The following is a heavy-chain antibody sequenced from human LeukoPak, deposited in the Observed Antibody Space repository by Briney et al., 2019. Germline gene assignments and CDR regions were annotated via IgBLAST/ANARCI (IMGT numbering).Heavy chain of an antibody. CDR3: AREGTGYYRYYFDY. V-gene: IGHV3-7*01. CDR2: IKQDRSEK. J-gene: IGHJ4*02. CDR1: GFTFTNYW. D-gene: IGHD3-9*01. Sequence: GGSLRLSCAASGFTFTNYWMSWVRQAPGKGLELVANIKQDRSEKYYVDSVKGRFTISRDNAKNSLYLQMNSLRAEDTAVYYCAREGTGYYRYYFDYWGQGILVTVSS.